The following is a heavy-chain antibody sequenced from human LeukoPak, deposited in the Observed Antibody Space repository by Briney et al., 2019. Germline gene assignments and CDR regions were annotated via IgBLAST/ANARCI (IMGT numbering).Heavy chain of an antibody. CDR2: IYTSGST. J-gene: IGHJ4*02. CDR1: GGSISSYY. V-gene: IGHV4-4*07. Sequence: PSESLSLTCTVSGGSISSYYWSWIRLPAGKGLEWIGRIYTSGSTNYNPSLKSRVTMSVDTSKNQFSLKLSSVTAADTAVYYCARTIAAVGGAFFDYWGQGTLVTVSS. CDR3: ARTIAAVGGAFFDY. D-gene: IGHD6-13*01.